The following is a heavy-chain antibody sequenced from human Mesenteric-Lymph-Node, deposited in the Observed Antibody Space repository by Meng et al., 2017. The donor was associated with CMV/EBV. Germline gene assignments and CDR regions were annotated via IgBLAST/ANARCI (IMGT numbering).Heavy chain of an antibody. D-gene: IGHD6-25*01. CDR2: IYSGGSST. CDR1: GFTFSGYW. J-gene: IGHJ6*02. CDR3: AKYESYSSALGYYYYYGMDV. Sequence: GGSLRLSCAASGFTFSGYWMSWVRQAPGKGLEWVSAIYSGGSSTYYVDSVRGRFTISRDNSKNTLYLQMSSLRAEDTAVYYCAKYESYSSALGYYYYYGMDVWGQGTTVTVSS. V-gene: IGHV3-23*03.